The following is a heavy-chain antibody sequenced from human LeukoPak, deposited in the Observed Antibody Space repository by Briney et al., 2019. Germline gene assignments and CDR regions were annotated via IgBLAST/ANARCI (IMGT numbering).Heavy chain of an antibody. V-gene: IGHV4-34*01. CDR3: ARLGGMRGGSSIDY. CDR2: IYHSGST. CDR1: GGSFSGYY. D-gene: IGHD1-26*01. J-gene: IGHJ4*02. Sequence: NASETLSLTCAVYGGSFSGYYWSWIRQPPGKGLEWIGSIYHSGSTYFNPSLKSRVTISVDTSKNQFSLKLSSVTATDTAVYYCARLGGMRGGSSIDYWGQGTLVTVSS.